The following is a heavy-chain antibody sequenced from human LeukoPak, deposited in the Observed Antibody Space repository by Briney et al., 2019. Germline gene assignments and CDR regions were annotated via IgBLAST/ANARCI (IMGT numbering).Heavy chain of an antibody. D-gene: IGHD6-19*01. CDR3: ARDAEQWLVGFNLYYYYGMDV. Sequence: GGSLRLSCAASGFTFSSYGMHWVRQATGKGLEWVALIWYDGSNKNYADSVKGRFTISRDNAKNSLYLQMNSLRAEDTAVYYCARDAEQWLVGFNLYYYYGMDVWGQGTTVTVSS. J-gene: IGHJ6*02. V-gene: IGHV3-33*01. CDR1: GFTFSSYG. CDR2: IWYDGSNK.